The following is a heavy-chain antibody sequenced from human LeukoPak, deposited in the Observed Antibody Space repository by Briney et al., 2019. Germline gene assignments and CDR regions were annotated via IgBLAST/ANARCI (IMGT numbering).Heavy chain of an antibody. CDR1: GFTFSSYG. Sequence: GGSLRLSCAASGFTFSSYGMHWVRQAPGKGLEWVAFIRYDGSNKYYADSVKGRFTISRDNSKNTLYLQMNSLRAEDTAVYYCAKGYCSSTSCFSRRARPDGIEYFQHWGQGTLVTVSS. CDR2: IRYDGSNK. V-gene: IGHV3-30*02. D-gene: IGHD2-2*01. CDR3: AKGYCSSTSCFSRRARPDGIEYFQH. J-gene: IGHJ1*01.